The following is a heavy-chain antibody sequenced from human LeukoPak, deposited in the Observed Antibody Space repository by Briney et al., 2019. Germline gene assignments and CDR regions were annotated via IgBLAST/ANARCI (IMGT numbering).Heavy chain of an antibody. CDR3: ARGYSYGSAFDY. V-gene: IGHV4-30-2*01. J-gene: IGHJ4*02. D-gene: IGHD5-18*01. CDR2: IYHGGST. CDR1: GGSISSGGYS. Sequence: SETLSLTCAVSGGSISSGGYSWSWIRQPPGKGLEWIGYIYHGGSTYYNPSLKSRVTISVDGSKNQFSLKLSSVTAADTAVYYCARGYSYGSAFDYWGQGTLVTVSS.